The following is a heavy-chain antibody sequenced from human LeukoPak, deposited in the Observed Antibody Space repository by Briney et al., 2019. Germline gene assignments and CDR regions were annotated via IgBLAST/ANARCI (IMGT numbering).Heavy chain of an antibody. CDR1: GYTFTSYG. V-gene: IGHV1-18*01. D-gene: IGHD3-22*01. Sequence: ASVKVSCKASGYTFTSYGISWVRQAPGQGLEWMGWISAYNGNTNYAQKLQGRVTMTTDTSTSTACMELRSLRSDDTAVYYCAREGYYDSSGYHDYWGQGTLVTVSS. CDR2: ISAYNGNT. J-gene: IGHJ4*02. CDR3: AREGYYDSSGYHDY.